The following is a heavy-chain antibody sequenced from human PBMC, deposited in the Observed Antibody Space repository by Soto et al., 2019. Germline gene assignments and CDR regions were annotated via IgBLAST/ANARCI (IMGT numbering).Heavy chain of an antibody. CDR2: ISYEGSNK. Sequence: GGSLRLSCAASGFNFSDYAMHWVRQAPGKGLEWLAIISYEGSNKYSAGSVKGRFTISRDNSKNTLYLQMNGLRPEDTAVYYCAKDWATPVAGRFLDSWGQGTPVTVSS. J-gene: IGHJ4*02. CDR3: AKDWATPVAGRFLDS. CDR1: GFNFSDYA. V-gene: IGHV3-30*18. D-gene: IGHD6-19*01.